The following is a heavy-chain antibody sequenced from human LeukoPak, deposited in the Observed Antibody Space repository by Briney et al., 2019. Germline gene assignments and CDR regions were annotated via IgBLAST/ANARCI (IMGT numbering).Heavy chain of an antibody. D-gene: IGHD3-10*01. CDR2: IKSKTDGGTT. V-gene: IGHV3-15*01. CDR3: ATSAGSYSNFAY. CDR1: GFTFSSYA. J-gene: IGHJ4*02. Sequence: PGGSLRLSCAASGFTFSSYAMSWVRQAPGKGLEWVGRIKSKTDGGTTDYAAPVKGRFTISRDDSKNTLDLQMNSLSTEDTAVYYCATSAGSYSNFAYWGQGTLVTVSS.